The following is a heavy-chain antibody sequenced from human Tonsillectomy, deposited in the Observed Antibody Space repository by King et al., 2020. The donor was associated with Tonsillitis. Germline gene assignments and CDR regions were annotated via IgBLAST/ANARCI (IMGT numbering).Heavy chain of an antibody. D-gene: IGHD2-21*01. V-gene: IGHV3-7*01. CDR3: ARDEAYSSFDY. Sequence: VQLVESGGGLVQPGGSLKLSCAASEFTFSRSWMTWVRQAPGKGLQWVATIKPDGSEKYYADSVKGRFSVSRDNAKKSLDLQMNSLSSEDTALYYCARDEAYSSFDYWGQGTLVTVSS. CDR2: IKPDGSEK. CDR1: EFTFSRSW. J-gene: IGHJ4*02.